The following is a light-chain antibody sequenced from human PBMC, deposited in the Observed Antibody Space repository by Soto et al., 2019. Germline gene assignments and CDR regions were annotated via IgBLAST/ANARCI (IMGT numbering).Light chain of an antibody. Sequence: EIVLTQSPGTLSLSPGERATLSCRASQSIRSSSLAWYQQKPGQAPRLLIYGASSRATGIPDRFSGSGSGTAFTLTISRLEPEDFAVYYCQQYGSSPYTFGQGTKLEIK. CDR1: QSIRSSS. J-gene: IGKJ2*01. CDR2: GAS. V-gene: IGKV3-20*01. CDR3: QQYGSSPYT.